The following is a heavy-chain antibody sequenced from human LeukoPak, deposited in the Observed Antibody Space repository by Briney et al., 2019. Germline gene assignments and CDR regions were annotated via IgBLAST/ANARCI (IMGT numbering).Heavy chain of an antibody. D-gene: IGHD3-3*01. CDR2: ISSSSSYI. CDR3: ARAPREYDFWSGYLPVYYFDY. Sequence: GGSLRLSCAASGFTFSIYSMNWVRQAPGKGLEWVSSISSSSSYIYYADSVKGRFTISRDNAKNSLYLQMNSLRAEDTAVYYCARAPREYDFWSGYLPVYYFDYWGQGTLVTVSS. CDR1: GFTFSIYS. J-gene: IGHJ4*02. V-gene: IGHV3-21*01.